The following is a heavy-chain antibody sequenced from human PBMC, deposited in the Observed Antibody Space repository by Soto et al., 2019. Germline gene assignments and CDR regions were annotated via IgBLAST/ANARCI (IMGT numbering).Heavy chain of an antibody. CDR1: GYTFTSYG. D-gene: IGHD3-22*01. V-gene: IGHV1-18*01. CDR3: ARSDYYDSSGLPFDY. CDR2: ISAYNGNT. Sequence: QVQLVQSGAEVKKPGASVKVSCKASGYTFTSYGISWVRQAPGQGLEWMGWISAYNGNTNYAQKLQGRVTMTTDTSTSTAYMELRRLRSDDTAVYYGARSDYYDSSGLPFDYWGQGTLVTVSS. J-gene: IGHJ4*02.